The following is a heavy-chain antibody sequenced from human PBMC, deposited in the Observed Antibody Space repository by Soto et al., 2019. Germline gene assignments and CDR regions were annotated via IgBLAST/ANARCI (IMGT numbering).Heavy chain of an antibody. Sequence: SETLSLTCTVSGGSLSSSRYYWGWIRQPPGKGLEWIGSIYYSGSTYYNPSLKSRVTISVDTSKNQFSLKLSSVTAADTAVYYCARPVAAAGTYYYYGMDVWGQGTTVTVSS. CDR3: ARPVAAAGTYYYYGMDV. CDR1: GGSLSSSRYY. J-gene: IGHJ6*02. V-gene: IGHV4-39*01. D-gene: IGHD6-13*01. CDR2: IYYSGST.